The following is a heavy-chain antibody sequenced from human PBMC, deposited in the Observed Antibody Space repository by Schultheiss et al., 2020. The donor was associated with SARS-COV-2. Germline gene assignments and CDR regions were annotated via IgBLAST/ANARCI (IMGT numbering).Heavy chain of an antibody. D-gene: IGHD2-15*01. CDR2: IYPGDSDT. V-gene: IGHV5-51*01. J-gene: IGHJ4*02. CDR1: GYSFTSYW. Sequence: GESLKISCKGSGYSFTSYWIGWVRQMPGKGLEWMGIIYPGDSDTRYSPSFQGQVTISADKSISTAYLQWSSLKASDTAMYYCARLVGYCSGGTCYSGWNYFDYWGQGTLVTVSS. CDR3: ARLVGYCSGGTCYSGWNYFDY.